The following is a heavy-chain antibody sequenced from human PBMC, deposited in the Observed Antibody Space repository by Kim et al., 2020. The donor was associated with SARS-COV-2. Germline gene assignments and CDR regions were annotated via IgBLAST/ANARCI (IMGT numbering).Heavy chain of an antibody. CDR2: ISYDGSNK. V-gene: IGHV3-30*18. CDR3: AKDDYSTHGFDY. CDR1: GFTFSSYG. D-gene: IGHD4-4*01. J-gene: IGHJ4*02. Sequence: GGSLRLSCAASGFTFSSYGMHWVRQAPGKGLEWVAVISYDGSNKYYADSVKGRFTISRDNSKNTLYLQMNSLRAEDTAVYYCAKDDYSTHGFDYWGQGTL.